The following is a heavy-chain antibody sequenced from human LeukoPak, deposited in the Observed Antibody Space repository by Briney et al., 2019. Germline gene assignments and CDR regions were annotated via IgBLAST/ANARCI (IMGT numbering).Heavy chain of an antibody. Sequence: PGGFLRPSSAASGFPFSSYSMTWVRLAPGKGLEWVANIKPDGTTKFYVDSVKGRFTISRDNALNSLYLQMNSLRAEDTAIYYCARSIPYGTTWYGRSDYWGQGTLVTVSS. V-gene: IGHV3-7*03. CDR2: IKPDGTTK. J-gene: IGHJ4*02. D-gene: IGHD6-13*01. CDR1: GFPFSSYS. CDR3: ARSIPYGTTWYGRSDY.